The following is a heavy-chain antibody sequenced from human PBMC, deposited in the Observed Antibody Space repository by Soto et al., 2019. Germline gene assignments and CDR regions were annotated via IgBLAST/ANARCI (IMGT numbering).Heavy chain of an antibody. CDR2: IYYSGST. J-gene: IGHJ6*02. V-gene: IGHV4-39*01. Sequence: SETLSLTCTVSGGSISSSSYYWGWIRQPQGEGQEWIGSIYYSGSTYYNPSLKRRITISVDTSKNQFSLKMSSVTAADTAVYYFARGNVGFRGVAWGYYYYGMDVWGQGTTVTVSS. CDR3: ARGNVGFRGVAWGYYYYGMDV. D-gene: IGHD3-10*01. CDR1: GGSISSSSYY.